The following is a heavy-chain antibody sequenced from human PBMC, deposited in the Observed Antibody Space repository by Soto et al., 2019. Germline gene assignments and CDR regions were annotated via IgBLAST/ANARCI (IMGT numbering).Heavy chain of an antibody. J-gene: IGHJ5*02. CDR1: GFTFSSHV. CDR2: ASARNTNT. V-gene: IGHV3-23*01. Sequence: EVQLLASGGGLVQPGGSLRLSCAASGFTFSSHVMSWVRQAPGRGLEWVAAASARNTNTYYADSVKGRFTISRDNSKSTVYLQLDSLRVEDTAVYHCAKDVTSHGPRGYSSSWYGWFDPWGQGTLVVVSS. CDR3: AKDVTSHGPRGYSSSWYGWFDP. D-gene: IGHD6-13*01.